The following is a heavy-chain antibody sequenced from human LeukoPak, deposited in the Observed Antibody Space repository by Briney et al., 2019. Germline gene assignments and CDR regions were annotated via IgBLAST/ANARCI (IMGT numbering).Heavy chain of an antibody. CDR3: ARGDCSGGSCHYDY. CDR1: GYTFTSYD. Sequence: ASMKVSCKASGYTFTSYDINWVRQATGQGLEWMGWMNPNSGNTGYAQKFQGRVTMTRNTSISTAYMELSSLRSEDTAVYCCARGDCSGGSCHYDYWGQGTLVTVSS. J-gene: IGHJ4*02. CDR2: MNPNSGNT. V-gene: IGHV1-8*01. D-gene: IGHD2-15*01.